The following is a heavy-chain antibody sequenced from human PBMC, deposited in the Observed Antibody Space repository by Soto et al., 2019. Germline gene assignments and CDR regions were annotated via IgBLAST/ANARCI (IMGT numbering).Heavy chain of an antibody. V-gene: IGHV1-69*01. CDR3: ARGVASSD. CDR1: GVTFSSDS. Sequence: QVQLVQSEAEVKKSGSSVKVSCKSSGVTFSSDSISWVRQAPGQGLEWMGGIIPVSRTPTYAQKFQGRVTISADESTRTAYIEVSSLTSEDTAVYYCARGVASSDWGQGTLVTVSS. D-gene: IGHD5-12*01. J-gene: IGHJ4*02. CDR2: IIPVSRTP.